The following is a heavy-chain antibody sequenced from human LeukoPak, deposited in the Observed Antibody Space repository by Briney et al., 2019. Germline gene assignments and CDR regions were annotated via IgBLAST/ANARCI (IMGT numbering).Heavy chain of an antibody. J-gene: IGHJ3*02. D-gene: IGHD3-10*01. V-gene: IGHV3-23*01. CDR3: AKDYYGSGSYYNPERAFDI. Sequence: PGGSLRLSCAASGFTVSNNYMTWVRQAPGKGLEWVSAISGSGGSTYYADSVKGRFTISRDNSKNTLYLQMNSLRAEDTAVYYCAKDYYGSGSYYNPERAFDIWGQGTMVTVSS. CDR1: GFTVSNNY. CDR2: ISGSGGST.